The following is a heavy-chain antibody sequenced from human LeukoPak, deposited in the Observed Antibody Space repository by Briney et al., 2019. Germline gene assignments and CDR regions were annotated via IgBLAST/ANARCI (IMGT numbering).Heavy chain of an antibody. Sequence: PGGSLRLSCAASGFTFRTFGVHWVRQAPGKGLEWVAVIWSEGSNQYYADSVKGRFTISRDNSKNTLYLQMNSLRAEDTAVYYCAKRVLAVAGKHFDYWGQGTLVTVST. D-gene: IGHD6-19*01. J-gene: IGHJ4*02. V-gene: IGHV3-33*06. CDR2: IWSEGSNQ. CDR1: GFTFRTFG. CDR3: AKRVLAVAGKHFDY.